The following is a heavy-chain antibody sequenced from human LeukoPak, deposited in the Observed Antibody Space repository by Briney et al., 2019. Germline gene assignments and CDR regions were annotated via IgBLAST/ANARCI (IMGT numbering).Heavy chain of an antibody. CDR2: ISSGGTI. D-gene: IGHD6-19*01. J-gene: IGHJ4*02. CDR3: ARESIAVAGAPFDY. CDR1: GFTFSSYE. Sequence: GGSLRLSCAASGFTFSSYEMNWVRQAPGKGLEWVSYISSGGTIYDADSVKGRFTISRDNAKNSLYLQVNSLRAEDTAVYYCARESIAVAGAPFDYWGQGTLVTVSS. V-gene: IGHV3-48*03.